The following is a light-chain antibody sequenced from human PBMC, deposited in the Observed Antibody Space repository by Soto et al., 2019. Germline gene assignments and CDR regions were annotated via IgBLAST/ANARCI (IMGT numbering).Light chain of an antibody. CDR1: QSVSSSY. V-gene: IGKV3-20*01. CDR3: KQYGSSPWT. J-gene: IGKJ1*01. CDR2: GAS. Sequence: EIVLTQSPGTLSLSPGERATLSCRASQSVSSSYLAWYQQKPGQAPRLXIYGASSRATGIQDRFSGSGSGTDFTLTIRRLEPEDFAVYYCKQYGSSPWTFGQGTKVDIK.